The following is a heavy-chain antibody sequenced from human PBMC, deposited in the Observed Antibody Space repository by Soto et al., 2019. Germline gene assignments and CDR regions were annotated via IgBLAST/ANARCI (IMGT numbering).Heavy chain of an antibody. J-gene: IGHJ6*02. CDR3: ARVRHCSSTSCSGHYYYYGMDV. V-gene: IGHV6-1*01. Sequence: SQTLSLTCAISGDSVSSNSAAWNWIRQSPSRGLEWLGRTYYRSKWYNDYAVSVKSRITINPDTSKNQFSLQLNSVTPEDTAVYYCARVRHCSSTSCSGHYYYYGMDVWGQGTTVTVSS. CDR2: TYYRSKWYN. D-gene: IGHD2-2*01. CDR1: GDSVSSNSAA.